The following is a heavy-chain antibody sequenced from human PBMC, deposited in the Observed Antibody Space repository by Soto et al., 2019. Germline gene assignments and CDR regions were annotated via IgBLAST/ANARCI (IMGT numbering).Heavy chain of an antibody. V-gene: IGHV1-69*06. D-gene: IGHD3-22*01. CDR1: GGPFSSYA. J-gene: IGHJ3*02. CDR2: IIPIFGTA. Sequence: SVKVSCKAYGGPFSSYAMSLVRRAPGQGLEWMGGIIPIFGTANYAEKFQGRVTITADKSTSTAYMELSSLRSEDTAVYCCASHYYHSSGWNALDIWGQGTMVTVSS. CDR3: ASHYYHSSGWNALDI.